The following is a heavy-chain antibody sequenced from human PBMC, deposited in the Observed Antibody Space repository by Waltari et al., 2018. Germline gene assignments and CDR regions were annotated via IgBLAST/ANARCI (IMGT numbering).Heavy chain of an antibody. V-gene: IGHV1-69-2*01. D-gene: IGHD3-22*01. CDR2: VDPEDGET. J-gene: IGHJ4*02. CDR3: ATARPDYYDSSGYRDY. CDR1: GYTFTDYY. Sequence: EVQLVQSGAEVKKPGATVKISCKASGYTFTDYYMHWVQQAPGKGLEWMGRVDPEDGETIYAEKYQGRVTITADTSTDTAYLELSSLRAEDPAVYDCATARPDYYDSSGYRDYWGQGTLVTVSS.